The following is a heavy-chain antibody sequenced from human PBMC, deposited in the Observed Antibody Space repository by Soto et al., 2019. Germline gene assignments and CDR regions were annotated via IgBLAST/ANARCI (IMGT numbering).Heavy chain of an antibody. CDR3: AREDELELLSFAY. Sequence: EVQLVESGGGLVQPGGSLRLSCAASGFTFSSYWMSWVRQAPGKGLEWVANIKQDGSEKYYVDSVKGRFTISRDNAKNALYLQMNSLRAEDTAVYYCAREDELELLSFAYWGQGTLVTVSS. J-gene: IGHJ4*02. V-gene: IGHV3-7*01. CDR1: GFTFSSYW. D-gene: IGHD1-7*01. CDR2: IKQDGSEK.